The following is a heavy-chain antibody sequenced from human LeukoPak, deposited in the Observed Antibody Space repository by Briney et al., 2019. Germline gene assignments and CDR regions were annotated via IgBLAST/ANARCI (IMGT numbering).Heavy chain of an antibody. CDR1: GFTFSSYA. CDR2: ISGSGGST. D-gene: IGHD4-17*01. J-gene: IGHJ4*02. Sequence: GGSLRLSCAASGFTFSSYAMSWVRQAPGKGLEWVSAISGSGGSTYYVDSVKGRFTISRDNSKNTLYLQMNSLRAEDTAVYYCAKSNYGDYGGGAEFDYWGQGTLVTVSS. V-gene: IGHV3-23*01. CDR3: AKSNYGDYGGGAEFDY.